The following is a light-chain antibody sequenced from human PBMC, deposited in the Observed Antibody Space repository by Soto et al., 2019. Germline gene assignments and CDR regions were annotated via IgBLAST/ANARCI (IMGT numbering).Light chain of an antibody. J-gene: IGLJ1*01. CDR1: SSNIGAGYD. V-gene: IGLV1-40*01. Sequence: QAVLTQPPSVSGAPGQRVTISCTGSSSNIGAGYDVHWYQQLPGTAPKLLIYGNSNRPSGVPDRYSGSKSGTSASLAINGLKAEDEADYYCQSYDSSLSGPDVFGTGTKVTVL. CDR2: GNS. CDR3: QSYDSSLSGPDV.